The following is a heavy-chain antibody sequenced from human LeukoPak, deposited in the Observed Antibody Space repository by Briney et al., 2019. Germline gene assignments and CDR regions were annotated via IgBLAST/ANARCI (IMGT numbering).Heavy chain of an antibody. D-gene: IGHD3-3*01. V-gene: IGHV4-34*01. J-gene: IGHJ5*02. Sequence: SETLSLTCAVYGGSFSGYYWSWIRQPPGKGLEWIGEINHSGSTNYNPSLKSRVTISVDTSKNQFSLKLSSVTAADTAVYYCARDFDDFWSGYLTKFDPWGQGTLVTVSS. CDR2: INHSGST. CDR1: GGSFSGYY. CDR3: ARDFDDFWSGYLTKFDP.